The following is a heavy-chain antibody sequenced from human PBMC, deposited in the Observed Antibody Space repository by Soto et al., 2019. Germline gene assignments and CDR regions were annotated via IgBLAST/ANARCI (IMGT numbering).Heavy chain of an antibody. D-gene: IGHD6-13*01. V-gene: IGHV1-46*03. CDR2: INPSGGST. CDR1: GYTFTSYY. CDR3: ARQSAAGYYFDY. Sequence: ASVKGSCKASGYTFTSYYMHWVRQAPGQGLEWMGIINPSGGSTSYAQKFQGRVTMTRDTSTSTVYMELSSLRSEDTAVYYCARQSAAGYYFDYWGQGTLVTVSS. J-gene: IGHJ4*02.